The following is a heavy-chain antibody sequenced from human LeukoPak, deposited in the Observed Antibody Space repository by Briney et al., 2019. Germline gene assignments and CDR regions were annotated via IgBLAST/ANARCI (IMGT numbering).Heavy chain of an antibody. J-gene: IGHJ5*02. V-gene: IGHV1-69*04. CDR3: AREGDIVVVSPTNWFDP. CDR2: IIPILGIA. D-gene: IGHD2-21*01. Sequence: GASVKVSCKVSGGTSSSYTISWVRQAPGQGLEWMGRIIPILGIANYAQKFQGRVTITADKSTSTAYMELSSLRSEDTAVYYCAREGDIVVVSPTNWFDPWGQGTLVTVSS. CDR1: GGTSSSYT.